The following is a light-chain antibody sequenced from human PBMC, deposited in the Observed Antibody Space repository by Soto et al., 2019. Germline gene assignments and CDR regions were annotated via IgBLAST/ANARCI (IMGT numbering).Light chain of an antibody. CDR1: QSISSGY. Sequence: ETVLTQSPGTLSLSPGERATLSCRASQSISSGYLAWYQQRPGQAPRLLISGASNRAAGIPDRFSGSGSGTEFTLTISRLEPADFAVYSGQQYGGSLFVTFGGGTNVEIK. J-gene: IGKJ4*01. CDR3: QQYGGSLFVT. CDR2: GAS. V-gene: IGKV3-20*01.